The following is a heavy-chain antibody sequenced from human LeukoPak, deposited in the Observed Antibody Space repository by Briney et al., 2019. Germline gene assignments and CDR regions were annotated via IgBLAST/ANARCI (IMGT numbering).Heavy chain of an antibody. J-gene: IGHJ6*02. CDR2: IIPIFGTA. CDR3: ASPGVPPHYYYYYGMDV. Sequence: SVKVSCKASGGTFSSYAISWVRQVPGQGLEWMGGIIPIFGTANYAQKFQGRVTITADESTSTAYMELSSLRSEDTAVYYCASPGVPPHYYYYYGMDVWGQGTTVTVSS. CDR1: GGTFSSYA. V-gene: IGHV1-69*13. D-gene: IGHD3-10*01.